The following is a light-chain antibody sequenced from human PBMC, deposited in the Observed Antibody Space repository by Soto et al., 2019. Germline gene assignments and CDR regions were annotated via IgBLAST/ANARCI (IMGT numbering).Light chain of an antibody. CDR2: AAS. Sequence: AIQLTQSPSSLSASVGDRVTITCRASQGIRDELGWYQQKAGKAPNLLISAASRLQSGVPSRFSGRGSGTDFTLTISSLAPEDLAVYYCQQRSNWPRTFGQGTKVDIK. CDR1: QGIRDE. J-gene: IGKJ1*01. V-gene: IGKV1-6*01. CDR3: QQRSNWPRT.